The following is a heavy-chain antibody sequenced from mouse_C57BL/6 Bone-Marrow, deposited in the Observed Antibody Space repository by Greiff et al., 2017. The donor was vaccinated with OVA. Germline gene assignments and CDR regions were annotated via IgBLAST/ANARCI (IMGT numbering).Heavy chain of an antibody. D-gene: IGHD1-1*01. CDR2: IFPGSGST. V-gene: IGHV1-75*01. CDR1: GYTFTDYY. Sequence: QVQLKESGPELVKPGASVKISCKASGYTFTDYYINWVKQRPGQGLEWIGWIFPGSGSTYYNEKFKGKATLTVDKSSSTAYMLLSSLTSEDSAVYFGAREGYYGSSYRRYFDVWGTGTTVTVSS. J-gene: IGHJ1*03. CDR3: AREGYYGSSYRRYFDV.